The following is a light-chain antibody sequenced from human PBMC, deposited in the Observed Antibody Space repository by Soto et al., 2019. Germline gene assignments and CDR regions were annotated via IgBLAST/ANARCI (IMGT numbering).Light chain of an antibody. J-gene: IGKJ1*01. V-gene: IGKV1-5*01. CDR2: DAS. CDR1: QSISSW. CDR3: QQYNSYPWT. Sequence: DIQMTQSHSTLSASVGDRVTITCRASQSISSWLAWYQQKPGKAPKLLIYDASSLESGVPSRFSGSGSGTEFNLTISSLQPDDFATYYCQQYNSYPWTFGQGTKVEIK.